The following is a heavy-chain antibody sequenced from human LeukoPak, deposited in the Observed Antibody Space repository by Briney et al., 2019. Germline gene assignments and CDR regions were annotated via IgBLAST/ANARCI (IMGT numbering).Heavy chain of an antibody. Sequence: SETLSLTCTVSGGSISSGGYYWSWIRQPPGKGLEWIGYIYHSGSTYYNPSLKSRVTISVDRSKNQFSLKLSSVTAADTAVYYCARFSYGDYAGRVVNWFDPWGQGTLVTVSS. CDR2: IYHSGST. V-gene: IGHV4-30-2*01. D-gene: IGHD4-17*01. J-gene: IGHJ5*02. CDR1: GGSISSGGYY. CDR3: ARFSYGDYAGRVVNWFDP.